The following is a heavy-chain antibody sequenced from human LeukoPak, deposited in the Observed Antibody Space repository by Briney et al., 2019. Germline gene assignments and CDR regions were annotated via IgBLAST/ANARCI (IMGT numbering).Heavy chain of an antibody. J-gene: IGHJ4*02. Sequence: PGGSLGLSCAASGFTFSSFWMSWVRQAPGKGLEWVANIEQDGSERYYVDSLKGRFTISRDNANDSLYLQMNSLRAEDTAVYYCARVGGKSSPFGYWGQGTLVTVSS. CDR2: IEQDGSER. D-gene: IGHD3-16*01. CDR3: ARVGGKSSPFGY. CDR1: GFTFSSFW. V-gene: IGHV3-7*01.